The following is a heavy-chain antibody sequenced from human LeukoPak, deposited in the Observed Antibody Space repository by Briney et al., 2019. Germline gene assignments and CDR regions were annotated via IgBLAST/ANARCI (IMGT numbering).Heavy chain of an antibody. CDR3: ARPSGYCSSTSCYGYFQH. V-gene: IGHV3-33*01. CDR2: IWYDGSNK. Sequence: GGSLRLSCAASGFTFSSYGMHWVRQAPGKGLEWVAVIWYDGSNKYYADSVKGRFTISRDNSKNTLYLQMNSLRAEDTAVYYCARPSGYCSSTSCYGYFQHWGQGTLVTVSS. CDR1: GFTFSSYG. J-gene: IGHJ1*01. D-gene: IGHD2-2*01.